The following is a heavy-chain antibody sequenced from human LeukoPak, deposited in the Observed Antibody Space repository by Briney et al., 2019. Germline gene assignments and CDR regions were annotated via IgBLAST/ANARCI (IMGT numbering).Heavy chain of an antibody. V-gene: IGHV4-4*07. Sequence: SETLSLTCTVSGGSISSYYWSWIRQPAGKGLEWIGRIYTSGNTNYNPSLKSRVTISVDTSKNQFSLKLSSVTATDTAVYYCARAYYDFWSGSRSFDPWGQGTLVTVSS. CDR2: IYTSGNT. CDR3: ARAYYDFWSGSRSFDP. CDR1: GGSISSYY. D-gene: IGHD3-3*01. J-gene: IGHJ5*02.